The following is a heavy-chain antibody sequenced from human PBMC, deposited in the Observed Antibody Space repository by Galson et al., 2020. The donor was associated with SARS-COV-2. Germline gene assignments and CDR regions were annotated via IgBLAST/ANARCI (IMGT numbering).Heavy chain of an antibody. D-gene: IGHD2-8*01. J-gene: IGHJ6*02. Sequence: SQTLSLTCAVYGGTFSGYYWNWIRQSPGKGLEWSGEINDGGSTNYNPSLESRVGISVDTSKKQFSLKLSSVTAADTAVYYCARDLLMVNPYYYYYGMDVWGQGTTVTVSS. CDR1: GGTFSGYY. CDR2: INDGGST. V-gene: IGHV4-34*01. CDR3: ARDLLMVNPYYYYYGMDV.